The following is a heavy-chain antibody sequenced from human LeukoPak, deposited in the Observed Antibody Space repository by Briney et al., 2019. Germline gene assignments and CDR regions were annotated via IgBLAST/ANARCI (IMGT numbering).Heavy chain of an antibody. CDR2: SGADDGTT. CDR1: GFTFSSYD. J-gene: IGHJ2*01. V-gene: IGHV3-23*01. CDR3: AKALNYWYFDL. Sequence: GGSLRLSCAASGFTFSSYDMSWVRQAPGKGLEWVSASGADDGTTYADSVKGRFTISSDNSKNTLYLQMNSLRVEDTATYYCAKALNYWYFDLWGRGSLVTVSS.